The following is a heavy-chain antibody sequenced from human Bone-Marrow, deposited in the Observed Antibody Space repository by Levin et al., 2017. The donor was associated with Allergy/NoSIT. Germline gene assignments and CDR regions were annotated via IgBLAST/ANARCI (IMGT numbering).Heavy chain of an antibody. CDR1: GDSIRSGSYY. J-gene: IGHJ1*01. V-gene: IGHV4-61*02. D-gene: IGHD3-10*01. CDR3: AADYFGSRGRQD. CDR2: TYTSGGT. Sequence: PSETLSLTCTVSGDSIRSGSYYWSWIRQSAGKGLEWIGRTYTSGGTNYNPSLQSRVTILVDTSKNQFFLKLNSVTAADTAVYYCAADYFGSRGRQDWGQGTLVTVSS.